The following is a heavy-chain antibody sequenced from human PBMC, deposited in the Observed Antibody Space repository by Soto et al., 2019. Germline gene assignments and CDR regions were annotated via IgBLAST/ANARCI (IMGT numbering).Heavy chain of an antibody. Sequence: SETLSLTCGVSGGTIRSPDWWTWVRKTTGKGLEWIGEIFQSGSNNYNPSLKSRVSISVDTSKNQFSLKQSSVTAADTAVYYCARVSYYDSSGLIDYWGQGTLVTVSS. J-gene: IGHJ4*02. CDR1: GGTIRSPDW. CDR3: ARVSYYDSSGLIDY. V-gene: IGHV4-4*02. CDR2: IFQSGSN. D-gene: IGHD3-22*01.